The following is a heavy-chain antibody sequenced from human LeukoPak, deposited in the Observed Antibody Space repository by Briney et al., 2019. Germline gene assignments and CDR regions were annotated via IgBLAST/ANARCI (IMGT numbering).Heavy chain of an antibody. CDR1: GFTFSSYA. CDR2: ISGSGGST. D-gene: IGHD3-3*01. V-gene: IGHV3-23*01. Sequence: QTGGSLRLSCAASGFTFSSYAMSWVRQAPGKGLEWVSAISGSGGSTYYADSVKGRFTISRDNSKNTLYLQMNSLRAEDTAVYYCAKEFEKGHDFWSGYYIDYYYYGMDVWGQGTTVTVSS. CDR3: AKEFEKGHDFWSGYYIDYYYYGMDV. J-gene: IGHJ6*02.